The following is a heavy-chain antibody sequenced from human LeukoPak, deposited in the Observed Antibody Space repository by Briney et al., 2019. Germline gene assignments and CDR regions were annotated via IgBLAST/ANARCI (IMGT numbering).Heavy chain of an antibody. CDR2: INPNSGGT. J-gene: IGHJ6*03. CDR1: GYTFTGYY. V-gene: IGHV1-2*02. CDR3: ARSLPYDFWSGYHLSDMDV. D-gene: IGHD3-3*01. Sequence: VASVKVSCKASGYTFTGYYMHWVRPAPGQGLEWMGWINPNSGGTNYAQKFQGRVTMTRDTSISTAYMELSGLRSDDTAVYYCARSLPYDFWSGYHLSDMDVWGKGTTVTVSS.